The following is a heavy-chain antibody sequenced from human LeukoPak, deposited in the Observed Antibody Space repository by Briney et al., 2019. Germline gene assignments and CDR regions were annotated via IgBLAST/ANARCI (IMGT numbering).Heavy chain of an antibody. J-gene: IGHJ4*02. CDR3: VGDPDYGGYSRFDY. V-gene: IGHV3-74*01. D-gene: IGHD4-23*01. CDR2: IKGDGSST. CDR1: GFTFSTYW. Sequence: GGSLRLSCAASGFTFSTYWMHWVRQAPGKGLVWVSRIKGDGSSTIYADSVKGRFTISRDNDKNTLYLQMNSLRGDDTAVYYCVGDPDYGGYSRFDYWGQGTLVTVSS.